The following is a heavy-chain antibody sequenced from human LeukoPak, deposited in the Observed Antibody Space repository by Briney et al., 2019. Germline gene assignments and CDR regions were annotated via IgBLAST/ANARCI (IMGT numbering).Heavy chain of an antibody. CDR2: IYYSGST. CDR3: VIGYCSSTSCYPFNY. J-gene: IGHJ4*02. CDR1: GGSISSGGYY. D-gene: IGHD2-2*01. V-gene: IGHV4-61*08. Sequence: SETLSLTCTVSGGSISSGGYYWSWIRQPPGKGLEWIGYIYYSGSTNYNPSLKSRVTISVDTSKNQFSLKLSSVTAADTAVYYCVIGYCSSTSCYPFNYWGQGTLVTVSS.